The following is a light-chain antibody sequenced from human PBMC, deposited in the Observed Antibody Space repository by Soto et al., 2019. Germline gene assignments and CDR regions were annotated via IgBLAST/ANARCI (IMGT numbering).Light chain of an antibody. Sequence: DVVMTQSPLSLPVTLGQPASISCRSSQSLVYSDGNTYLNWFQQRPGQSPMRLIYKVSKRDSGVPDRVSGSGSGTDFTLKISRVEAEDVGVYYCMQGTHWPTFGQGTKVEIK. CDR2: KVS. J-gene: IGKJ1*01. CDR1: QSLVYSDGNTY. V-gene: IGKV2-30*01. CDR3: MQGTHWPT.